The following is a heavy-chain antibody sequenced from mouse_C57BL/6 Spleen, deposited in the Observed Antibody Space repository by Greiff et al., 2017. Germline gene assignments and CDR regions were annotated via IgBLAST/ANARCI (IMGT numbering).Heavy chain of an antibody. D-gene: IGHD1-1*01. V-gene: IGHV3-6*01. Sequence: VQLQQSGPGLVKPSQSLSLTCSVTGYSITSGYYWNWIRQFPGNKLEWMGYISYDGSNNYNPSLKNRISITRDTSKNQFFLKLNSVTTEDTATYYCARDDYYGSSYRFAYWGQGTLVTVSA. J-gene: IGHJ3*01. CDR2: ISYDGSN. CDR1: GYSITSGYY. CDR3: ARDDYYGSSYRFAY.